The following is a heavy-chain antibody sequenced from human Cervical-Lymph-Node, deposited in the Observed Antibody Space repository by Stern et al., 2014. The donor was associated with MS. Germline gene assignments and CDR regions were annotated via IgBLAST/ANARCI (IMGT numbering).Heavy chain of an antibody. CDR3: ARLPLN. Sequence: EMQLVESGGGLVQPGGSLRLSCTASGFTFSDHYIDWVRQAPGKGLQWVGRSSNKADSYTTEYATSVKGRFTISVDDARNSVYLQMNSLKIDDAAVYYCARLPLNWGQGTLVTVSS. CDR1: GFTFSDHY. CDR2: SSNKADSYTT. J-gene: IGHJ4*02. V-gene: IGHV3-72*01.